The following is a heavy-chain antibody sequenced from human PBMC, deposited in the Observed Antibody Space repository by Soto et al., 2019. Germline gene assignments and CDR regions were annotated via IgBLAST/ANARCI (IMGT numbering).Heavy chain of an antibody. CDR3: TTLPCRWSGYGMDV. Sequence: ASVKVSCKASGYTFTGYYMHWVRQAPGQGLEWMGWINPNSGGTNYAQKFQGWVTMTRDTSISTAYMELSRLRSDDTAVYYCTTLPCRWSGYGMDVWGQGTTVTVSS. CDR1: GYTFTGYY. CDR2: INPNSGGT. V-gene: IGHV1-2*04. D-gene: IGHD3-3*01. J-gene: IGHJ6*02.